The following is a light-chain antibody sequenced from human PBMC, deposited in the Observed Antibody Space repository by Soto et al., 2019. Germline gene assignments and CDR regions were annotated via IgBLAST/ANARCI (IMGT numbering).Light chain of an antibody. Sequence: IQMTHSPSSLSASVGDRVTITCRASQSISSYLNWYQQKPGKAPKLLIYAASSLQSGVPSRFSGSGSGTDFTLTINSLHPEDFATYYCQQSYSTPITFGQGTRLEIK. J-gene: IGKJ5*01. CDR1: QSISSY. CDR2: AAS. CDR3: QQSYSTPIT. V-gene: IGKV1-39*01.